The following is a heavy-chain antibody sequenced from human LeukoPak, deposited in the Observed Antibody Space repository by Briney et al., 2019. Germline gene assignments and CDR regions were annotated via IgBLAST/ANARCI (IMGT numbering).Heavy chain of an antibody. D-gene: IGHD6-6*01. V-gene: IGHV4-4*09. CDR1: GGSISSYY. CDR2: IYTSGSS. J-gene: IGHJ5*02. Sequence: SETLSLTSPVSGGSISSYYWSWIRQPPGKGLECIGYIYTSGSSNYNPSLKSRVTISVDTSKNQFSLKLSTATAEDTAVYYCARAIAAHYWFYPSGEGTLVTVSS. CDR3: ARAIAAHYWFYP.